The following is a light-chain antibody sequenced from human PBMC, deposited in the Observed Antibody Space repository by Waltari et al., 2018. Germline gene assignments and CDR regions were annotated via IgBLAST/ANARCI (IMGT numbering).Light chain of an antibody. V-gene: IGLV3-25*03. Sequence: SYELTQPPSVSVSPGQTARITCSGDALPKQYASWYQQKPGQAPVLVIYKDSERPSGLPERFSGSSSGTTVTLTISGVQAEDEADYYCQSADSSGTYVVFGGGTKLTVL. CDR2: KDS. CDR3: QSADSSGTYVV. J-gene: IGLJ2*01. CDR1: ALPKQY.